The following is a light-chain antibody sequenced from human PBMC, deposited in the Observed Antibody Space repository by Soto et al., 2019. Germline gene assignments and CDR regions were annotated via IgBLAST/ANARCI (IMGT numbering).Light chain of an antibody. J-gene: IGKJ1*01. CDR2: GAS. Sequence: EIVMTHSPATLSVSPGERATLSCSASQSVSSNLAWYQQKPGQAPRLLIYGASTRATGIPDRFSGSGSGTDFTLTISRLEPEDFAVYYCQQYGSSPPWTFGQGTKVDIK. CDR1: QSVSSN. V-gene: IGKV3-20*01. CDR3: QQYGSSPPWT.